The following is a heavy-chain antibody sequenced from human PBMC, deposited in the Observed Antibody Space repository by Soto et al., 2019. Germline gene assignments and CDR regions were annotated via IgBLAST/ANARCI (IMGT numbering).Heavy chain of an antibody. V-gene: IGHV4-39*01. J-gene: IGHJ6*02. CDR2: IYYSGST. CDR1: VGSISSSSYY. Sequence: PSETLSITCTVYVGSISSSSYYWGWIRQPPGKGLEWIGSIYYSGSTYYNPSLKSRVTISVDTSKNQFSLKLSSVTAADTAVYYCARGRTRITIFGVVINSQYYYYGMDVWGQGTTVTVPS. D-gene: IGHD3-3*01. CDR3: ARGRTRITIFGVVINSQYYYYGMDV.